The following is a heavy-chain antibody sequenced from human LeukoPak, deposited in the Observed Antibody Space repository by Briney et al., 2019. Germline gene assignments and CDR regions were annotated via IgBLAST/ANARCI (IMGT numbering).Heavy chain of an antibody. J-gene: IGHJ4*02. CDR1: GFTFSTYS. V-gene: IGHV3-23*01. CDR2: IRESGTRA. CDR3: AKDHAAAGAPDF. D-gene: IGHD4/OR15-4a*01. Sequence: PGGSLRLSCAASGFTFSTYSMNWVRQAPGKGLEWVSSIRESGTRAYYADSVKGRFTVSRDNSKGTVSLQMERLRTEDTAVYYCAKDHAAAGAPDFWGQGTLVTVSS.